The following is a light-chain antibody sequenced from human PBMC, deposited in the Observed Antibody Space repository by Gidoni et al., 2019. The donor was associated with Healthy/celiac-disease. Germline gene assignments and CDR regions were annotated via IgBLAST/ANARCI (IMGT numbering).Light chain of an antibody. J-gene: IGKJ4*01. CDR2: WAS. CDR1: QSVLYSSNNKNY. CDR3: QQYYSTPPT. Sequence: DIVMTQSPDSLAVSLGQRAPINCKSSQSVLYSSNNKNYLAWYQQKPGQPPDLLIYWASTRESGVPDRFSGSGSGTDFTLTSSSLQAEDVAVYYCQQYYSTPPTFGGGTKVEIK. V-gene: IGKV4-1*01.